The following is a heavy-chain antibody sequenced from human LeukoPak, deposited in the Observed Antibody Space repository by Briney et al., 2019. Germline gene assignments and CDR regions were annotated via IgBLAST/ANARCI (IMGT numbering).Heavy chain of an antibody. CDR2: MNPNSGNT. CDR3: ARVTYYYDSSGYYPYYYYYMDV. V-gene: IGHV1-8*01. D-gene: IGHD3-22*01. J-gene: IGHJ6*03. Sequence: GASVKVSCKASGYTFTSYDINWVRQATGQGPEWMGWMNPNSGNTGYAQKFQGRVTMTRNTSISTAYMELSSLRSEDTAVYYCARVTYYYDSSGYYPYYYYYMDVWGKGTTVTVSS. CDR1: GYTFTSYD.